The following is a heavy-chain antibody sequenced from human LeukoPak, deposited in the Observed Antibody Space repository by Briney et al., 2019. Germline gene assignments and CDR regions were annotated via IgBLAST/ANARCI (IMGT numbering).Heavy chain of an antibody. D-gene: IGHD1-26*01. CDR3: ARAMSGTFARFDY. Sequence: SETLSLTCTVSGGSISSFYWSWLRQPAGKGLKWIGRIYNSGRTDYNPSLKSRATMSVDTSKNQFSLNLISVTAADTAVYYCARAMSGTFARFDYWGQGTLVTVSS. J-gene: IGHJ4*02. V-gene: IGHV4-4*07. CDR2: IYNSGRT. CDR1: GGSISSFY.